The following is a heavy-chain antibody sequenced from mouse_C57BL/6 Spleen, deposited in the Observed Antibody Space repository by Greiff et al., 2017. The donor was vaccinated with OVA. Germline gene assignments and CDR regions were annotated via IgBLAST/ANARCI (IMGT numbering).Heavy chain of an antibody. D-gene: IGHD4-1*01. V-gene: IGHV1-64*01. Sequence: QVQLQQPGAELVKPGASVKLSCKASGYTFTSYWMHWVKQRPGQGLEWIGMIHPNSGSTNYNEKFKSKATLTVDKSSSTAYMQLSSLTSEDSAVYYCGRERTGRGAMDYWGQGTSVTVSS. CDR3: GRERTGRGAMDY. CDR1: GYTFTSYW. J-gene: IGHJ4*01. CDR2: IHPNSGST.